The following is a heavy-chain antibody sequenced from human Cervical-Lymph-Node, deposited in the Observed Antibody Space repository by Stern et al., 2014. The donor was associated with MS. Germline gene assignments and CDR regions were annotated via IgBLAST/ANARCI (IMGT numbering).Heavy chain of an antibody. J-gene: IGHJ5*02. CDR3: ARAGIAAEAGGFDP. D-gene: IGHD6-13*01. V-gene: IGHV4-4*02. CDR2: IYHSGST. Sequence: QVQLQESGPGLVKPSGTLSLTCAVSGGSISSSNWWSWVRQPPGKGLEWSGEIYHSGSTNYNPSPKGRVTISVDKSKNQFSLKLSSVTAADTAVYYCARAGIAAEAGGFDPWGQGTLVTVSS. CDR1: GGSISSSNW.